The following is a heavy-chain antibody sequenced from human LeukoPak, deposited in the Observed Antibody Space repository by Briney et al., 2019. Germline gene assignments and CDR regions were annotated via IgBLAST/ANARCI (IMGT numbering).Heavy chain of an antibody. J-gene: IGHJ6*04. CDR2: IFYSGNT. CDR1: GGSFSGYY. CDR3: ASGPRGVSLDV. V-gene: IGHV4-59*01. D-gene: IGHD2-8*01. Sequence: SETLSLTCAVYGGSFSGYYWSWIRQPPGKGLEWIGYIFYSGNTNYNPSLKSRVTISVDTSKNQFSLNLSSVTAADTAVYYCASGPRGVSLDVWGRGTTVTVSS.